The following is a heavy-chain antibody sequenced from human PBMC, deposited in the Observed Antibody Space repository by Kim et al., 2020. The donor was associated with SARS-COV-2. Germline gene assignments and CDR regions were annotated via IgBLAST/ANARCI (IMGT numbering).Heavy chain of an antibody. CDR2: IYYSGST. CDR3: ARARELWFGELSYNWFDP. V-gene: IGHV4-39*01. J-gene: IGHJ5*02. CDR1: GGSISSSSYY. D-gene: IGHD3-10*01. Sequence: SETLSLTCTVSGGSISSSSYYWGWIRQPPGKGLEWIGSIYYSGSTYYNPSLKSRVTISVDTSKNQFSLKLSSVTAADTAVYYCARARELWFGELSYNWFDPWGQGTLVTVSS.